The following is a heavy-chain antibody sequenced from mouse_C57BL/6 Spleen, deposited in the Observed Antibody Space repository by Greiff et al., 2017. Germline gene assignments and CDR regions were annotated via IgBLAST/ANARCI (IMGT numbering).Heavy chain of an antibody. CDR1: GYTFTSYW. CDR3: ARGGTTAWYFDV. CDR2: IDPSDSYT. V-gene: IGHV1-69*01. J-gene: IGHJ1*03. Sequence: QVQLQQPGAELVMPGASVKLSCKASGYTFTSYWMHWVKQRPGQGLAWIGEIDPSDSYTNYNQKFKGKSTLTVDKSSSTAYMKLSSLTSEDSAVYYCARGGTTAWYFDVWGTGTTVTVSS. D-gene: IGHD1-2*01.